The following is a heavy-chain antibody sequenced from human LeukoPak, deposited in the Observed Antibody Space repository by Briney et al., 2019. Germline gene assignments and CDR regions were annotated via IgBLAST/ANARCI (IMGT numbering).Heavy chain of an antibody. V-gene: IGHV5-51*01. D-gene: IGHD6-13*01. Sequence: GESLKISCKGSGYSFTNYWIGWVRQMPGKGLEWMGIIYPDDSDTRYSPSFQGQVTISADKSISTAYLQWSSLEASDTAMYYCARPRYDNSWEYFDYWGQGTLVTVSS. CDR1: GYSFTNYW. CDR2: IYPDDSDT. CDR3: ARPRYDNSWEYFDY. J-gene: IGHJ4*02.